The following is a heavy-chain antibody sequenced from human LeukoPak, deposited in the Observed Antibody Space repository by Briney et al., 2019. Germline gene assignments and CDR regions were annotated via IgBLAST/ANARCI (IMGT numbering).Heavy chain of an antibody. Sequence: QPGGSPRLSCVVSGFTFTNYWMQWVRQVPGKGLVWVARMNSDGTSIIHADSVKGRFTISRDNAENTLYLQMNSLRPEDTALYYCAGSQSGVFDVWGQGTMVIVSS. CDR1: GFTFTNYW. J-gene: IGHJ3*01. CDR2: MNSDGTSI. CDR3: AGSQSGVFDV. V-gene: IGHV3-74*01. D-gene: IGHD2-15*01.